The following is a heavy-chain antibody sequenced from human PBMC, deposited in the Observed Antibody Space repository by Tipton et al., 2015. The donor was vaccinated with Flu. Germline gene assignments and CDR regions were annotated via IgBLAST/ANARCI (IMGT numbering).Heavy chain of an antibody. J-gene: IGHJ4*02. CDR2: IYYSGST. CDR1: GDSMTSSRYY. V-gene: IGHV4-39*07. D-gene: IGHD6-19*01. Sequence: TLSLTCSVSGDSMTSSRYYWGWIRQPPGKGLEWIGSIYYSGSTYYNPSLKSRVTISVDTSKNQFSLKLSSVTAADTAVYYCARGPGRYSSGWYFVDYWGQGTLVTVSS. CDR3: ARGPGRYSSGWYFVDY.